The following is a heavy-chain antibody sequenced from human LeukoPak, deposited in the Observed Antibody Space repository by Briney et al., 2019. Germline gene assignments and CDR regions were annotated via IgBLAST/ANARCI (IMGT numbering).Heavy chain of an antibody. CDR2: INPDSGAT. J-gene: IGHJ4*02. Sequence: ASVKVSCKASGYTFTGYYLHWVRQAPGQGLEWMGWINPDSGATNRAQKFQGRVTMIRDTSIGTACMELSRLTSDDTAVYYCARGRHSGYDSSFDYWGQETLVTVSS. CDR3: ARGRHSGYDSSFDY. D-gene: IGHD5-12*01. CDR1: GYTFTGYY. V-gene: IGHV1-2*02.